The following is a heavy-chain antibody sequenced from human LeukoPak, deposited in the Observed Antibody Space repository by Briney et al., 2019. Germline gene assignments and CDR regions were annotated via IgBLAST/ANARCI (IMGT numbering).Heavy chain of an antibody. CDR3: ARGGSYPTSNDY. CDR1: GGPFNGYY. V-gene: IGHV4-34*01. Sequence: SETLSLTCTIYGGPFNGYYWSWIRQPPGKGLEWIGEINHSGTTNYNPSLESRVAISVDTSKNQFSLKLSSMTAADTAVYYCARGGSYPTSNDYWGQGTLVTVSS. CDR2: INHSGTT. D-gene: IGHD1-26*01. J-gene: IGHJ4*02.